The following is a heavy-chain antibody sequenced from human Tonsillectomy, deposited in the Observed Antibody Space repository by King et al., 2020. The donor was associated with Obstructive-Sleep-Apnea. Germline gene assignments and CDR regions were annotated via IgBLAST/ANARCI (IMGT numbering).Heavy chain of an antibody. D-gene: IGHD3-9*01. V-gene: IGHV4-30-4*08. CDR1: GGSISSGDYY. Sequence: VQLQESGPGLVKPSQTLSLTCTVSGGSISSGDYYWSWIRQPPGKGLEWIGYIHYSGSTYYNPSLKSRVTISVDTSKNQFSLKLSSVTAADTAVYYCARETYYYDILPGYSGTNWFDPWGQGTLVTVSS. J-gene: IGHJ5*02. CDR2: IHYSGST. CDR3: ARETYYYDILPGYSGTNWFDP.